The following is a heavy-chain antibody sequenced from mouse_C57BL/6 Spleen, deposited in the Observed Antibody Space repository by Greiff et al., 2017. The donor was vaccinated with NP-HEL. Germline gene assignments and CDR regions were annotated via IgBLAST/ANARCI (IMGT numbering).Heavy chain of an antibody. CDR1: GYTFTDYE. Sequence: VKLMESGAELVRPGASVKLSCKASGYTFTDYEMHWVKQTPVHGLEWIGAIDPEHGGTAYNQKFKGKAILTADKSSSTAYMELSSLTSEDSADYYCRREGVGSYWYFDGWGTGTTVTVSS. CDR2: IDPEHGGT. J-gene: IGHJ1*03. CDR3: RREGVGSYWYFDG. V-gene: IGHV1-15*01. D-gene: IGHD6-1*01.